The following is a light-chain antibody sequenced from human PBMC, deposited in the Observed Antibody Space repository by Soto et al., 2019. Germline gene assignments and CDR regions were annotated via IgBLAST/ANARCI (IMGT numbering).Light chain of an antibody. V-gene: IGKV1-33*01. CDR2: DAS. CDR1: QDISNH. J-gene: IGKJ4*01. Sequence: DIQMTQSPCTLSASVGDRVISACQASQDISNHLNWYQQKPGKAPKLLIYDASNLETGVPSRFSGSGSGTEFTLTISSLQPDDFANYYCQPYNSYFGGGTKVDIK. CDR3: QPYNSY.